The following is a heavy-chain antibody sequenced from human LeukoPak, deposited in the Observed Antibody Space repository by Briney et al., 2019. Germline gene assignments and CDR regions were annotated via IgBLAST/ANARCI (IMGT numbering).Heavy chain of an antibody. CDR1: GFTFSDYY. V-gene: IGHV3-11*06. J-gene: IGHJ6*03. CDR2: ISSSSSYI. Sequence: KPGGSLRLSCAASGFTFSDYYMSWIRQAPGKGLEWVSSISSSSSYIYYADSVKGRFTISRDNAKNSLYLQMNSLRAEDTAVYYCARDSTAFGARFSDILTGYSPNLYYYYMDVWGKGTTVTVSS. D-gene: IGHD3-9*01. CDR3: ARDSTAFGARFSDILTGYSPNLYYYYMDV.